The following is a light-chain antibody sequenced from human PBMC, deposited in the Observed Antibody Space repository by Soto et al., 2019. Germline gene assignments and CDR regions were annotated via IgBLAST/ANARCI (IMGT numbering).Light chain of an antibody. V-gene: IGKV3-15*01. J-gene: IGKJ3*01. CDR2: GAS. CDR3: QPYNNWPFT. CDR1: QSVSSN. Sequence: EIVMTQSPATLSVSPGERATLSCRASQSVSSNLAWYQQKPGQAPRLLIYGASTRATGIPARFSGSGSGTAFTLTISSLQSADFAVYYCQPYNNWPFTFGPGTKVDIK.